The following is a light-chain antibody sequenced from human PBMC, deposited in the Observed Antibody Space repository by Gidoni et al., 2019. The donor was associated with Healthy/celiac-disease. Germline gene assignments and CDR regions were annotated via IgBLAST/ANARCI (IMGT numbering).Light chain of an antibody. CDR1: QSVLYSSNNKNY. V-gene: IGKV4-1*01. CDR3: QQYYSTPGLT. Sequence: DIVLTQSPDSLPVSLGERATINCKSSQSVLYSSNNKNYLAWYQQKPGQPPKLLIYWAATRESGVPDRFSGSGSGTDFTLTISSLQAEDVAVYYCQQYYSTPGLTFGGGTKVEIK. J-gene: IGKJ4*01. CDR2: WAA.